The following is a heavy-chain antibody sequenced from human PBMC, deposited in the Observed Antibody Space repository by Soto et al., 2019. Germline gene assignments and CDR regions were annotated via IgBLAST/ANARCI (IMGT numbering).Heavy chain of an antibody. D-gene: IGHD3-22*01. V-gene: IGHV3-33*08. CDR3: ARVADTPGNYSHFDL. Sequence: QVQLVESGGGVVQPGGSLRLSCAASGFTFSYYGFHWVRQAPGKGLEWVAVMHTGGTDKYYVDAVKGRFTVARDDSRNMVYLEMRGLRTEDTAEDFCARVADTPGNYSHFDLWGWGDLVAVS. CDR2: MHTGGTDK. J-gene: IGHJ4*02. CDR1: GFTFSYYG.